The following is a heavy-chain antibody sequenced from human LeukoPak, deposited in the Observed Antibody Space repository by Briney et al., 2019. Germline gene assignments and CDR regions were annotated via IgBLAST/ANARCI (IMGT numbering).Heavy chain of an antibody. Sequence: SETLSLTCTVSGGSISSYYWSWIRQPPGKGLEWIGYIYYSGSTNYNPSLKSRVTISVDTSKNQFSLKLSSVTAADTAVYYCTRANGYGLIDYWGQGTLVTVSS. V-gene: IGHV4-59*01. CDR3: TRANGYGLIDY. D-gene: IGHD3-10*01. J-gene: IGHJ4*02. CDR2: IYYSGST. CDR1: GGSISSYY.